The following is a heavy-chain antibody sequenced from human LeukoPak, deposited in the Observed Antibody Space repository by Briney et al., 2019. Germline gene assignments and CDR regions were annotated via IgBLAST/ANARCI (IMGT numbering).Heavy chain of an antibody. CDR1: GFTFSHYG. D-gene: IGHD4-11*01. CDR2: IWSDATNQ. CDR3: VKDAQRGFDYSNSLQH. Sequence: GGSLRLSCEASGFTFSHYGMHWVRQAPGKGLEWVAVIWSDATNQYYSDSLKGRFTISRDNFKRTVSLQMNSLRAEDTAVYYCVKDAQRGFDYSNSLQHWGQGSLVTVSS. V-gene: IGHV3-33*06. J-gene: IGHJ4*02.